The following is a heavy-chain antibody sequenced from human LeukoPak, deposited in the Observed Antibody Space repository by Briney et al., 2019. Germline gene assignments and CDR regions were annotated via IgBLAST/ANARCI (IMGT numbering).Heavy chain of an antibody. V-gene: IGHV3-30*04. CDR2: ISYDGSNK. D-gene: IGHD3-9*01. J-gene: IGHJ5*02. CDR1: GFTFSSYA. Sequence: QTGGSLRLSCAASGFTFSSYAMHWVRQAPGKGLEWVAVISYDGSNKYYADSVKGRFTISRDNSKNTLYLQMNSLRAEDTAVYYCARDPSGRYSDFQIREGSWFDPWGQGTLVTVSS. CDR3: ARDPSGRYSDFQIREGSWFDP.